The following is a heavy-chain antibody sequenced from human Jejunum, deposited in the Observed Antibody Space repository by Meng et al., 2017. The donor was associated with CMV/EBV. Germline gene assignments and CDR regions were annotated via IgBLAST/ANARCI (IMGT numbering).Heavy chain of an antibody. J-gene: IGHJ4*02. CDR2: INPSGTPT. CDR3: ARGAKGYGSGPLDY. V-gene: IGHV1-46*01. Sequence: SGYTFTSHYMHWVRQAPGQGLEWMGVINPSGTPTVYSQKFQGRLTLTTDTSTSTVYMELDRLTSDDTAIYFCARGAKGYGSGPLDYWGQGALVTVSS. CDR1: GYTFTSHY. D-gene: IGHD3-10*01.